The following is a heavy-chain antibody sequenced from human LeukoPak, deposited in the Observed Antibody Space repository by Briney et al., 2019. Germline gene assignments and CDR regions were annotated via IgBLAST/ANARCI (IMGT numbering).Heavy chain of an antibody. J-gene: IGHJ4*02. CDR3: ASSLVEMATIEFDY. CDR1: GGSISSYY. V-gene: IGHV4-4*09. Sequence: SETLSLTCTVSGGSISSYYWSWIRQPPGKGLEWIGYIYTSGSTNYNPSLKSRVTISVDTSKNQFSLKLSSVTAADTAVYYCASSLVEMATIEFDYWGQGTLVTVSS. CDR2: IYTSGST. D-gene: IGHD5-24*01.